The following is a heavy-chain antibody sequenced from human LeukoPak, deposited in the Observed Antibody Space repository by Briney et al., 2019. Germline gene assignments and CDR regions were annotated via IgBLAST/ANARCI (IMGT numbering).Heavy chain of an antibody. J-gene: IGHJ4*02. Sequence: PSETLSLTCAVYGGSFSGYYWGWVRQPPGEGLEWIGEINHSGRTNYNPSLKSRVTISVDTSKNQFSLKLSSVTAADTAVYYCARVQIVVVVAATLRREYYFDYWGQGTLVTVSS. CDR3: ARVQIVVVVAATLRREYYFDY. D-gene: IGHD2-15*01. V-gene: IGHV4-34*01. CDR2: INHSGRT. CDR1: GGSFSGYY.